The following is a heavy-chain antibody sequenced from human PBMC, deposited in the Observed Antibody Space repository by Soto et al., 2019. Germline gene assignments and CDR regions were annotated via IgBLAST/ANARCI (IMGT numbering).Heavy chain of an antibody. CDR2: ISPVDGNT. J-gene: IGHJ4*02. D-gene: IGHD3-22*01. CDR1: GYTFTNYG. V-gene: IGHV1-18*01. Sequence: QVQLVQSGTEVKKPGASVKISCKTSGYTFTNYGIRWVRQAPGQGLEWMGWISPVDGNTNYAQNFQVRFTLTTDTATNTAYLEVGNLRSADTAVDFCAREVNYYDSSGYPAKGPSLVHYCDYWGEGPLVTVSS. CDR3: AREVNYYDSSGYPAKGPSLVHYCDY.